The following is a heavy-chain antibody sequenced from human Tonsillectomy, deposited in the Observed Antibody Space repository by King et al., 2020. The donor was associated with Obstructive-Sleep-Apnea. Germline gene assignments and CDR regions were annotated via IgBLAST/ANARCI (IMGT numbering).Heavy chain of an antibody. CDR1: GGSISSGGYY. J-gene: IGHJ5*02. V-gene: IGHV4-31*03. CDR2: IYYSGGT. CDR3: ARSLYDYVWGSYRSPNWFDP. Sequence: QLQESGPGLVKPSQTLSLTCTVSGGSISSGGYYWSWIRQHPGKGLEWSGYIYYSGGTYYNPSLKIRVTISVDTSKNHVSLKLSSLTAADTAVYYCARSLYDYVWGSYRSPNWFDPWGQGTLVTVSS. D-gene: IGHD3-16*02.